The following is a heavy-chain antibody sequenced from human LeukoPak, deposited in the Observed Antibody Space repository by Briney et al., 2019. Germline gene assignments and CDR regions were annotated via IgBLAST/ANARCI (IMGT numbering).Heavy chain of an antibody. CDR3: ARDGFGTGSN. Sequence: GGSLRLSCAVSGFTFSNYWMDWVRQAPGKGLEWVANIKQDGSEKNYVDSVKGRFIISRDNAKSSLYLQMNTLRADDTAVYYCARDGFGTGSNWGQGTLVTVSS. CDR1: GFTFSNYW. V-gene: IGHV3-7*03. J-gene: IGHJ4*02. D-gene: IGHD3-16*01. CDR2: IKQDGSEK.